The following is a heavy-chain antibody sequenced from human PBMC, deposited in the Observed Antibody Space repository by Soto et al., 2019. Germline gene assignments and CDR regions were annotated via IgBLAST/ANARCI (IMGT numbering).Heavy chain of an antibody. D-gene: IGHD6-19*01. V-gene: IGHV4-30-4*01. CDR1: GVSISSGDYY. CDR3: ARVDSGGWYVDY. Sequence: SETLSLTCTVSGVSISSGDYYWSWIRQPPGKGLEWIGYIYYSRSTYYNPSLKSRVNISVDTSKNQFSLKLSSVTAADTAVYYCARVDSGGWYVDYWGQRTLVTVSS. CDR2: IYYSRST. J-gene: IGHJ4*02.